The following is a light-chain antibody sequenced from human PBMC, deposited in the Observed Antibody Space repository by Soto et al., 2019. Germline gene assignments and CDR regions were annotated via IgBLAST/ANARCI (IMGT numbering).Light chain of an antibody. J-gene: IGKJ3*01. Sequence: EIVLTQSPGTLSLSPGERATLSCRASQSVSSGYLAWYQQKPGQAPRLLIYGASSRATVTPDRFSGSRSGSDFTLTISRLESEDFAVYYCQQYDSSPLFTFGPGTKVDIK. V-gene: IGKV3-20*01. CDR3: QQYDSSPLFT. CDR1: QSVSSGY. CDR2: GAS.